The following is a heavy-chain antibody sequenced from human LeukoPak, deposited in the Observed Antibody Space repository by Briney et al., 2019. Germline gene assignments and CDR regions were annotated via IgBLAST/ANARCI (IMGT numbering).Heavy chain of an antibody. CDR2: ISNSGDST. Sequence: GGSLRLSCAASGFTFSSYAMNWVRQAPGKGLEWVSTISNSGDSTYYADSVKGRFTISRDNSKNTLYLQMNSLRTEDTAVYYCAKDFVPRGRSYFPGFDYWGQGTLVIVSS. V-gene: IGHV3-23*01. D-gene: IGHD2/OR15-2a*01. J-gene: IGHJ4*02. CDR1: GFTFSSYA. CDR3: AKDFVPRGRSYFPGFDY.